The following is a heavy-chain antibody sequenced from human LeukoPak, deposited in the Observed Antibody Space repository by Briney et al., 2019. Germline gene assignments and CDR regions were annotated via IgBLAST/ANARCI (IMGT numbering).Heavy chain of an antibody. D-gene: IGHD3-22*01. CDR2: IKKDGNDK. V-gene: IGHV3-7*01. Sequence: GGSLRLSCAASGFTFNSYWMTWVRQAPGKGLEWVASIKKDGNDKYYVDSVKGRFTISRDNTRSSLSLQMNSLRAEDTAVYYCARDIGPAHYDSSGPFDYWGQGTLVTVSS. CDR3: ARDIGPAHYDSSGPFDY. CDR1: GFTFNSYW. J-gene: IGHJ4*02.